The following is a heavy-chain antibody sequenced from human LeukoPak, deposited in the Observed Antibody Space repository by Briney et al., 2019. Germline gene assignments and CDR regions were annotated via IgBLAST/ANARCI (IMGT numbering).Heavy chain of an antibody. D-gene: IGHD6-19*01. CDR3: ARGDSSGWYHY. V-gene: IGHV1-8*02. CDR2: MNPNSGNT. CDR1: GYTFTSYA. Sequence: ASVKVSCKASGYTFTSYAMHWVRQAPGQRLEWMGWMNPNSGNTGYAQKFQGRVTMTRNTSISTAYMELSSLRSEDTAVYYCARGDSSGWYHYWGQGTLVTVSS. J-gene: IGHJ4*02.